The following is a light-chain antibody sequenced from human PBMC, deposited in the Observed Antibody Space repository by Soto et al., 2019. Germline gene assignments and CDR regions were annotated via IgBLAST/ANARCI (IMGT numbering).Light chain of an antibody. CDR2: GAS. V-gene: IGKV3-15*01. CDR1: QSVSSN. J-gene: IGKJ1*01. CDR3: QHYNNWPPWT. Sequence: EIVLTQSAASLSLSPGESAALSCRASQSVSSNLAWYQQKPGQAPRLLMYGASTRATGVPARFRGSGSGTDFTLTISALQSEDFAVYYCQHYNNWPPWTFGQGTKVAIK.